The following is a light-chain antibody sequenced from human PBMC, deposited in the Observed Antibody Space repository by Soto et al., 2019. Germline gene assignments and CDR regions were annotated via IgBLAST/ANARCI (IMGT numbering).Light chain of an antibody. V-gene: IGLV8-61*01. CDR3: VLYMGRGIWV. Sequence: QTVVTQEPSFSVSPGGTVTLTCALSSGSVSTNNYPSWCQQTPGQPPRTLIFRTNTRSSGVPDRFSGSILGSKAALTITGAQADDESDYYCVLYMGRGIWVFGGGPKVTVL. J-gene: IGLJ3*02. CDR2: RTN. CDR1: SGSVSTNNY.